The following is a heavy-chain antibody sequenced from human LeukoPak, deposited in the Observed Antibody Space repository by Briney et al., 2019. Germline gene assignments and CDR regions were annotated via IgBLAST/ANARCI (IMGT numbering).Heavy chain of an antibody. CDR1: GYTFTGYY. CDR3: ARNYYGSGRQISPLDY. CDR2: IIPIFGTA. J-gene: IGHJ4*02. D-gene: IGHD3-10*01. Sequence: SVKVSCKASGYTFTGYYMHWVRQAPGQGLEWMGGIIPIFGTANYAQKFQGRVTITTDESTSTAYMELSSLRSEDTAVYYCARNYYGSGRQISPLDYWGQGTLVTVSS. V-gene: IGHV1-69*05.